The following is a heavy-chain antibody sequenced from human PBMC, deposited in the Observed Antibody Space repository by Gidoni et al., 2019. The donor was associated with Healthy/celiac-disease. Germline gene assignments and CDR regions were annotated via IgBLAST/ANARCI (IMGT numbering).Heavy chain of an antibody. J-gene: IGHJ5*02. CDR2: INHSGST. CDR3: ARAGYSSGYTNWFDP. Sequence: QVQLQQWGAGLLKPSETLSLTCAVYGGSFSGYYWSWIRQPPGKGLEWIGEINHSGSTNYNPSLKSRVTISVDTSKNQFSLKLSSVTAADTAVYYCARAGYSSGYTNWFDPWGQGTLVTVSS. CDR1: GGSFSGYY. D-gene: IGHD3-22*01. V-gene: IGHV4-34*01.